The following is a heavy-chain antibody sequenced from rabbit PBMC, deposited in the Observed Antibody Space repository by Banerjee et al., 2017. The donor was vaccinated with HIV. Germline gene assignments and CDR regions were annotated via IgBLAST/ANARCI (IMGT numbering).Heavy chain of an antibody. CDR3: ARGWITMTMNW. Sequence: EQLVESGGGLVQPGGSLKLSCKASGFDFSSYGVSWVRQAPGKGLEYIGYISYDGNTYYASWVNGRFTISKTSTTVDLKMTSLTAADTATYFCARGWITMTMNWWGQGTLVTV. D-gene: IGHD2-1*01. CDR1: GFDFSSYG. CDR2: ISYDGNT. J-gene: IGHJ3*01. V-gene: IGHV1S21*01.